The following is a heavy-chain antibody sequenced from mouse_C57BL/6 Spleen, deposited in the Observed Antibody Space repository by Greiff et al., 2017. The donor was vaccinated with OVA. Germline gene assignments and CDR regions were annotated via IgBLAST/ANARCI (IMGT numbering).Heavy chain of an antibody. CDR2: IDPSDSYT. J-gene: IGHJ2*01. CDR3: ARGHNYYGSSYGY. V-gene: IGHV1-69*01. CDR1: GYTFTSYW. D-gene: IGHD1-1*01. Sequence: QVQLQQPGAELVMPGASVKLSCKASGYTFTSYWMHWVKQRPGQGLEWIGEIDPSDSYTNYNQKFKGKSTLTVDKSSSTAYMQLSSLTSEDSAVYYCARGHNYYGSSYGYWGQGTTLTVSS.